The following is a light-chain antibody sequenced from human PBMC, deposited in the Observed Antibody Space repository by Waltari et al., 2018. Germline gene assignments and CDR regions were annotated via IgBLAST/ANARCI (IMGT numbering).Light chain of an antibody. CDR3: QQYITSPVT. Sequence: DIVMTQSPDSLAVSLGERATINCKSSQTVMYFSNNTDYLAWYQQKPGQPPKLLLYWASTRESGVPDRFSGSGSATNFTLTINSLQAEDVAVYWCQQYITSPVTFGQGTRLEIK. CDR1: QTVMYFSNNTDY. CDR2: WAS. J-gene: IGKJ5*01. V-gene: IGKV4-1*01.